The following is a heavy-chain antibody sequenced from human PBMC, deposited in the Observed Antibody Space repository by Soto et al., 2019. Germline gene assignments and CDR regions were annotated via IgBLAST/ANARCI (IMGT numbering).Heavy chain of an antibody. CDR2: IIPMLGMS. D-gene: IGHD3-10*01. V-gene: IGHV1-69*02. CDR1: GGTFNTHT. J-gene: IGHJ4*02. Sequence: QVQLVQSGAEVKKPGSSVKVSCTASGGTFNTHTFSWLRQAPGHGPEWMGRIIPMLGMSNFVLKFQGRVTXXXDXTTSTVYMVLTSLKSEDTGVYYCATNYGSGSTHFDSWGQGTLVLVSS. CDR3: ATNYGSGSTHFDS.